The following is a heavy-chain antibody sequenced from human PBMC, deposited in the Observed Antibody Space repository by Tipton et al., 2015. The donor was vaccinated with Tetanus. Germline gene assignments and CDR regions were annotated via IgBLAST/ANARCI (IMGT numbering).Heavy chain of an antibody. CDR1: GGSFSGYY. CDR2: VYYTGNT. V-gene: IGHV4-59*07. D-gene: IGHD4-23*01. J-gene: IGHJ4*02. CDR3: AGLPLGGGYSAHHYFLH. Sequence: TLSLTCAVYGGSFSGYYCTWIRQSPGKGLEWIGNVYYTGNTNYNPSLKSRVTISTDPTRKQFSLNLRSVTTADAAVYYCAGLPLGGGYSAHHYFLHWGPGTLVTVSS.